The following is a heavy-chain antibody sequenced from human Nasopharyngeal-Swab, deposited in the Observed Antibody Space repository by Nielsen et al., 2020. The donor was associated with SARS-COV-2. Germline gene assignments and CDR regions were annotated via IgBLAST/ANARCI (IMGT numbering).Heavy chain of an antibody. Sequence: WIRQPPGKGLERVSSISSSSYIYYADSVRGRFTISRDNAKNSLYLQMNSLRAEDTAVYYCARTILSSSPEEGFDYWGQGTLVTVSS. D-gene: IGHD6-6*01. CDR2: ISSSSYI. J-gene: IGHJ4*02. CDR3: ARTILSSSPEEGFDY. V-gene: IGHV3-69-1*01.